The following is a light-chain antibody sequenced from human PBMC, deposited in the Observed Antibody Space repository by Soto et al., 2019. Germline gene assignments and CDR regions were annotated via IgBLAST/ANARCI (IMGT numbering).Light chain of an antibody. J-gene: IGKJ2*01. V-gene: IGKV3-15*01. CDR2: GAS. CDR1: QSVASN. CDR3: QQYYNWPPYT. Sequence: EIVMTQSPATLSVSPGGRATLSCRASQSVASNLAWYQQKPGQAPRLLIHGASIRATGVPTRFSGSGAGTEFTLIISSLQSEDFAIYYCQQYYNWPPYTFDQGTKLEIK.